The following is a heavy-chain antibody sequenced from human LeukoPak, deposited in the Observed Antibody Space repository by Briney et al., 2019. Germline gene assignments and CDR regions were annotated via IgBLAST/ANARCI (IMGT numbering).Heavy chain of an antibody. CDR1: GGSFSGYY. V-gene: IGHV4-34*01. CDR2: INHSGST. Sequence: SETLSLTCAVYGGSFSGYYWSWIRQPPGKGLEWIGEINHSGSTNYNPSLKSRVTISVDTSKNQFSQELSSVTAADTAVYYCASLVGAILDYWGQGTLVTVSS. D-gene: IGHD1-26*01. J-gene: IGHJ4*02. CDR3: ASLVGAILDY.